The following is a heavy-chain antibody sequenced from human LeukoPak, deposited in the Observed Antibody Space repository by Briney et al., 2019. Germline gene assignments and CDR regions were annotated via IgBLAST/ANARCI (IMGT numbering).Heavy chain of an antibody. D-gene: IGHD6-13*01. J-gene: IGHJ4*02. CDR3: ANLGIAAAGTHY. V-gene: IGHV3-23*01. CDR1: GFTFTRYV. CDR2: ISSSSHI. Sequence: GGSLRLSCVASGFTFTRYVMSWVRQAPGKGLEWVSFISSSSHIYYADSVKGRFTISRDNSKNTLYLQMNSLRAEDTAVYYCANLGIAAAGTHYWGQGTLVTVSS.